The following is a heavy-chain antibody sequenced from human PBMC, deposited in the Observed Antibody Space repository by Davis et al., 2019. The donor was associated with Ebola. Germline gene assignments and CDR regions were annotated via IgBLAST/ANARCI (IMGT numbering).Heavy chain of an antibody. D-gene: IGHD4-23*01. CDR2: INPNSGGT. J-gene: IGHJ6*04. V-gene: IGHV1-2*06. CDR1: GYTFTGYY. Sequence: ASVKVSCKASGYTFTGYYLHWVRQAPGQGLEWMGRINPNSGGTNYAQKFQGRVTMTRDTSISTAYMELSRLRSDDTAVYYCARDPRTTVVSYYGMDVWGKGTTVTASS. CDR3: ARDPRTTVVSYYGMDV.